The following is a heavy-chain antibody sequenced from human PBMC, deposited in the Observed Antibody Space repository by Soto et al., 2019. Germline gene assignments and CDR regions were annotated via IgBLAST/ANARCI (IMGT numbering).Heavy chain of an antibody. CDR2: IYYSGTT. Sequence: SETLSLTCTVSGGSITSGGYYWSWIRQHPGKGLEWIGYIYYSGTTYYNPSLKSRLTISLDTSRNQFSLEVNSVSAADTAVYYCARADRSGYTFEHWGQGTLVTVSS. D-gene: IGHD3-22*01. CDR1: GGSITSGGYY. CDR3: ARADRSGYTFEH. J-gene: IGHJ4*02. V-gene: IGHV4-31*03.